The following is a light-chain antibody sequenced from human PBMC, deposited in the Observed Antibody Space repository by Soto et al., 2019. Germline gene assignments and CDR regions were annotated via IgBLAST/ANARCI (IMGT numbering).Light chain of an antibody. J-gene: IGLJ2*01. CDR3: LLSYSGARPYVV. Sequence: QTVVTQEPSLTVSPGGTVTLTCGSSTGAVTSGHYPYWFQQKPGQAPRTLIYDTSNKHSWTPARFSGSLLGGKAALTLSGAQPEDEADYYCLLSYSGARPYVVFGGGTKLTVL. CDR1: TGAVTSGHY. CDR2: DTS. V-gene: IGLV7-46*01.